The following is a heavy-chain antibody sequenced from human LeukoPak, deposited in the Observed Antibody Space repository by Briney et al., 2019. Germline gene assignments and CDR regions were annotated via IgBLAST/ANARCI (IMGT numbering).Heavy chain of an antibody. Sequence: GESLKISFKGSGSSFTSYWIGWVRQMPGKGLEWMGIIYPGDSDTRYSPSFQGQVTISADKSISTAYLQWSSLKASDTAMYYCARSMYTYYYDSSGDYYVDVWGKGTTVTVSS. D-gene: IGHD3-22*01. CDR2: IYPGDSDT. V-gene: IGHV5-51*03. CDR1: GSSFTSYW. J-gene: IGHJ6*03. CDR3: ARSMYTYYYDSSGDYYVDV.